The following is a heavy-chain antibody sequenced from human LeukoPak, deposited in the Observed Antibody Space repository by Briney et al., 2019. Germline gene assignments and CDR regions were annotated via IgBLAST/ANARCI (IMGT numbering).Heavy chain of an antibody. V-gene: IGHV1-18*01. Sequence: EPSVKVSCKASGYTFTSYGISWVRQAPGQGLEWMGWISAYNGNTNYAQKLQGRVTMTTDTSTSTAYMELRSLRSDDTAVYYCARMGAYGELDYFDYWGQGTLVTVSS. D-gene: IGHD1-26*01. J-gene: IGHJ4*02. CDR3: ARMGAYGELDYFDY. CDR1: GYTFTSYG. CDR2: ISAYNGNT.